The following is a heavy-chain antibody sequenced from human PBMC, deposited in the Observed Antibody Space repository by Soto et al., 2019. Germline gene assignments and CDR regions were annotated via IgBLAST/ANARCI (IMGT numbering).Heavy chain of an antibody. Sequence: DVQLLESGGDLVQPGGSLRLSCIASGVTFRSYAMAWVRQAPGEDLEWVSAIGTSGTPTLYADSVKSRFSISRDDSRNTVSMQMNSLGVEATATYYCTRILWSSRRDALDICGQGTTVTVSS. J-gene: IGHJ6*02. CDR2: IGTSGTPT. D-gene: IGHD2-21*01. CDR1: GVTFRSYA. CDR3: TRILWSSRRDALDI. V-gene: IGHV3-23*01.